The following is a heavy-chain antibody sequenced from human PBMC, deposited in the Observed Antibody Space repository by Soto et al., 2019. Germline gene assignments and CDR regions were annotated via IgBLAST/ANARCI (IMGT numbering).Heavy chain of an antibody. Sequence: QVQLVESGGGVVQPGRSPRLSCAASGFTFSSYGMHWVRQAPGKGLEWVAVIWYDGSNKYYADSVKGRFTISRDNSKNTLYLQMNSLRAEDTAVYYCARDRYCSGGSCWDLDYWGQGTLVTVSS. V-gene: IGHV3-33*01. CDR1: GFTFSSYG. D-gene: IGHD2-15*01. CDR2: IWYDGSNK. J-gene: IGHJ4*02. CDR3: ARDRYCSGGSCWDLDY.